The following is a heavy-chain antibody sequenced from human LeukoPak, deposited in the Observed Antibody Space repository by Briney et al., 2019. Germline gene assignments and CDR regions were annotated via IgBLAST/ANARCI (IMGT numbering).Heavy chain of an antibody. CDR2: MHSSGSA. V-gene: IGHV4-59*12. CDR3: ARGHGSRGWFDP. CDR1: GGSISPYY. D-gene: IGHD2-2*01. Sequence: SETLSLTCTVSGGSISPYYWSWIRQPPGKGLEWIGYMHSSGSANYNPSLKSRVTISVDTTKNQFSLKLSSVTAADTAVYYCARGHGSRGWFDPWGQGTLVTVSS. J-gene: IGHJ5*02.